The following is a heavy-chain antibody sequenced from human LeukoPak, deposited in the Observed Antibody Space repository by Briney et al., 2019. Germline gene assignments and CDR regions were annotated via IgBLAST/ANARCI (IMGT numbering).Heavy chain of an antibody. CDR3: AREAIHYYGSGNEFNWFDP. V-gene: IGHV6-1*01. Sequence: SQTLSLTCAISGDSVSINSTAWNWIRQSPSRGLEWLGRTYYRSKMYNDYAVSLKSRITITPDTSKSQFSLQLNSVTPEDTAVYYCAREAIHYYGSGNEFNWFDPWGQGTLVTVSS. CDR1: GDSVSINSTA. CDR2: TYYRSKMYN. D-gene: IGHD3-10*01. J-gene: IGHJ5*02.